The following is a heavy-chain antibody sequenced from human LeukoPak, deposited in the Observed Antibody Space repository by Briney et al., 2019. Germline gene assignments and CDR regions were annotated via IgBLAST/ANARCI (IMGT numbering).Heavy chain of an antibody. CDR1: GFILSSYW. V-gene: IGHV3-7*05. J-gene: IGHJ4*02. CDR3: VRDSDRRSEL. CDR2: IKEGGSEK. D-gene: IGHD1-26*01. Sequence: GGSLRLSCVASGFILSSYWMSWVRQAPGKGLEWVASIKEGGSEKYYVDSVKVRFTISRDSAKNPLYLQMNSLRAEDTAVYYCVRDSDRRSELWGQGTLVTVSS.